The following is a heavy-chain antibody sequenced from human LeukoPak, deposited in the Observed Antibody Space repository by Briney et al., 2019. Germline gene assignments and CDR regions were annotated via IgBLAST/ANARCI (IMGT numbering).Heavy chain of an antibody. CDR3: AKEKAIGTINYGLDV. V-gene: IGHV3-30*18. CDR2: IAYDGSNQ. D-gene: IGHD1-1*01. Sequence: GGSLRLSCAASGFIFDTYGMLWVRQAPGKGLEWVAVIAYDGSNQYHADSVKGRFTISRDDSKNTLYLQMNSLRGEDTAVYYCAKEKAIGTINYGLDVWGQGTTVTVSS. J-gene: IGHJ6*02. CDR1: GFIFDTYG.